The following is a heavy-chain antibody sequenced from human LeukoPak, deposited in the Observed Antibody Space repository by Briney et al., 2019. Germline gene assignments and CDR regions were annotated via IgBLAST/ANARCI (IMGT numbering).Heavy chain of an antibody. CDR1: GFTFSDYY. V-gene: IGHV3-11*01. D-gene: IGHD3-16*01. CDR3: ARLMGSAGSPYFQH. J-gene: IGHJ1*01. Sequence: GGSLRLSCAASGFTFSDYYMSWIRQAPGKGLEWVSYISSSGSTIYYADSVKGRFTISRDNAKNSLYLQTNSLRAEDTAVYYCARLMGSAGSPYFQHWGQGTLVTVSS. CDR2: ISSSGSTI.